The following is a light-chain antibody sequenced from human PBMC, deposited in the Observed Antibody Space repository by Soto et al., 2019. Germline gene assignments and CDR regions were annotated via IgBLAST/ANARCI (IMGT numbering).Light chain of an antibody. CDR3: QQYNSYPYT. CDR1: QSISSW. V-gene: IGKV1-5*03. Sequence: DIQMTQSPSTLSASVGDRVTITCRASQSISSWLAWYQQKPGKAPKLLIYKASSLESGVPSRFSGSGSGTELTLTIRRLQPDDFATSYCQQYNSYPYTFGQGTKLEIK. J-gene: IGKJ2*01. CDR2: KAS.